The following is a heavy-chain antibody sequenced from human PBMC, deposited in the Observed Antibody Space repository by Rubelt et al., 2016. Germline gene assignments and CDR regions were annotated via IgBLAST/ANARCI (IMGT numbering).Heavy chain of an antibody. D-gene: IGHD3-3*01. CDR1: GFTVSGNF. Sequence: EVQLVESGGGLVQPGGSLRLSCAASGFTVSGNFMSWVRQAPGKGLQWVSIIYSGGTTYYADSVRGRFTISRDNSENTLYLQMNSLRAEDTAIYYCARWSGTYYDHWGQGTLVTVSS. V-gene: IGHV3-53*01. CDR3: ARWSGTYYDH. J-gene: IGHJ4*02. CDR2: IYSGGTT.